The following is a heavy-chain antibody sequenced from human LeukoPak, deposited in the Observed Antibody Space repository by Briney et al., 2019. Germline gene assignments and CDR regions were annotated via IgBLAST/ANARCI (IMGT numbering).Heavy chain of an antibody. CDR2: IYYGGST. J-gene: IGHJ5*02. CDR1: GGSISSYY. CDR3: ARTPTDSSGWYSFFDP. V-gene: IGHV4-59*01. D-gene: IGHD6-19*01. Sequence: PSETLSLTCTVSGGSISSYYWSWIRQPPGKGLEWIGYIYYGGSTNYNPSLKSRVTISVDTSKNQFSLKLSSVTAADTAVYYCARTPTDSSGWYSFFDPWGQGTLVTVSS.